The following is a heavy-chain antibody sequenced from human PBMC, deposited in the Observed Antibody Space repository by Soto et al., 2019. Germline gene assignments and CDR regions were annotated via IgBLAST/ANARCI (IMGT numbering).Heavy chain of an antibody. CDR1: GGSISNSNYY. V-gene: IGHV4-39*01. J-gene: IGHJ4*02. Sequence: QLQLQESGPGLVKPSETLSLTCTVSGGSISNSNYYWGWIRQPPGKGLEWIASIYYSGSTSYNPSLKSRVTISVDTSKNQFSLKVSSVTAADTAVYYCARGTRRWGQGTLVTVSS. CDR2: IYYSGST. CDR3: ARGTRR.